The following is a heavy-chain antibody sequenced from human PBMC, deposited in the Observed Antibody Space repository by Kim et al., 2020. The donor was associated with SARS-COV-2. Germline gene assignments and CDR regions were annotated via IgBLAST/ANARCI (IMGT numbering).Heavy chain of an antibody. V-gene: IGHV4-39*01. Sequence: SETLSLTCTVSGGSISSSSYYWGWIRQPPGKGLEWIGSMSHSGDTYYNTSLKSRVSISVDTSDNQFSLKMNSVTAADTAVFYCATQSRGLTSASRGFFDYWGQGALVTVSS. J-gene: IGHJ4*02. CDR3: ATQSRGLTSASRGFFDY. CDR2: MSHSGDT. D-gene: IGHD3-10*01. CDR1: GGSISSSSYY.